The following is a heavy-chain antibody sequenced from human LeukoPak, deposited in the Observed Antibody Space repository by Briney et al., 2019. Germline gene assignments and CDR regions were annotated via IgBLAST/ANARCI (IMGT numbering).Heavy chain of an antibody. D-gene: IGHD2/OR15-2a*01. Sequence: PSQTLSLTCTVSGGSISNSAYHWGWIRQPPGRGLEWIGTIYYNRGTYYNPSLKSRVTISVDTSKNQFSLKLSSVTAADTAVYYCARDRVLLPFDYWGQGTLVTVSS. V-gene: IGHV4-39*02. CDR1: GGSISNSAYH. CDR3: ARDRVLLPFDY. CDR2: IYYNRGT. J-gene: IGHJ4*02.